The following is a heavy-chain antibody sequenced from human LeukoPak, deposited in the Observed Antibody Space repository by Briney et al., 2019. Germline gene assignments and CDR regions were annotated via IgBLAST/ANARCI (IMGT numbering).Heavy chain of an antibody. CDR1: GGSISSYY. J-gene: IGHJ6*03. V-gene: IGHV4-59*08. CDR3: ASRYSSSWYGAYYYYYMDV. CDR2: IYYSGST. Sequence: SETLSLTCTVSGGSISSYYWSWIRQPPGKGLEWIGNIYYSGSTNYNPSLKSRVTISVDTSKNQFSLKLSSVTAADTAVYYCASRYSSSWYGAYYYYYMDVWGKGTTVTVSS. D-gene: IGHD6-13*01.